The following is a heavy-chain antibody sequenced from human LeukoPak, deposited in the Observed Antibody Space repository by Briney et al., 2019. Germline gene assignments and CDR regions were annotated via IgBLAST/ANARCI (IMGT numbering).Heavy chain of an antibody. CDR2: INPSGGST. J-gene: IGHJ5*02. D-gene: IGHD1-14*01. CDR1: GYTFTNSY. V-gene: IGHV1-46*01. CDR3: ATESGYNNT. Sequence: ASVKVSCKASGYTFTNSYLHWVRQAPGQGLEWMGIINPSGGSTSYAQKFQGRITMTRDTSTSAVYMELSSLESDDTAVYYCATESGYNNTWGQGTLVTVSS.